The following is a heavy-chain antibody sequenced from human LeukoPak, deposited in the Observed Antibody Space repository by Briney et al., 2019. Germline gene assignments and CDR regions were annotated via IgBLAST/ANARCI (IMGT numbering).Heavy chain of an antibody. CDR3: ARVIAVAWNLGSNYYYGMDV. CDR2: MNDNRIET. CDR1: GFPFGSYD. V-gene: IGHV1-8*01. D-gene: IGHD6-19*01. J-gene: IGHJ6*02. Sequence: VGSLRLSCAASGFPFGSYDVNWVRQATGQGLEWLGGMNDNRIETGYAQKFQGRVTMTRNTSIATAYMHLSSLRSEDTAVYYCARVIAVAWNLGSNYYYGMDVWGQGTTVTVSS.